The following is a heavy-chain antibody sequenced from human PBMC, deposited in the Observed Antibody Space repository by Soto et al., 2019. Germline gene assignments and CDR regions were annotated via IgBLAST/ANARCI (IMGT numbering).Heavy chain of an antibody. CDR1: GYTFTSYY. V-gene: IGHV1-46*01. J-gene: IGHJ5*02. Sequence: ASVKVSCKASGYTFTSYYMHWVRQAPGQGLEWMGIINPSGGSTSYAQKFQGRVTMTRDTSTSTVYMELSSLRSEDTALYYCAIVSHIVVGPAAGLDPWLQGTLV. CDR3: AIVSHIVVGPAAGLDP. CDR2: INPSGGST. D-gene: IGHD2-2*01.